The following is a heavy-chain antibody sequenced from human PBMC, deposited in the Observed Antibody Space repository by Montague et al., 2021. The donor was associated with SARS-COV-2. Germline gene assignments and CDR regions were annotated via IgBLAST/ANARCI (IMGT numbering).Heavy chain of an antibody. Sequence: SETLSLTCTVSGGSITTTSYYWGWIRQPPGKGLEWIGSIYYSGTTDYNPSLQSRVTISVDTSKNQFSLRLSSVSAADTAMYYCARDVRFNNYKVWFDPWGQGTLLTVSS. CDR3: ARDVRFNNYKVWFDP. V-gene: IGHV4-39*07. CDR1: GGSITTTSYY. CDR2: IYYSGTT. D-gene: IGHD1-1*01. J-gene: IGHJ5*02.